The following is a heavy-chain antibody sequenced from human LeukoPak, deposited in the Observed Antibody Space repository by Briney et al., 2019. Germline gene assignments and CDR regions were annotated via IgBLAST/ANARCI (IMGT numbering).Heavy chain of an antibody. D-gene: IGHD3-22*01. Sequence: SETLSLTCTVSGGSISSYYWSWIRQPPAKGLEWIGNIDYTRDTNYNPSLRSRVTILVDKSKNQFSLNLNSVTAADTAVYYCARNGPHYYDKSGYLDSWGQGTLVTVSS. CDR2: IDYTRDT. V-gene: IGHV4-59*03. CDR1: GGSISSYY. CDR3: ARNGPHYYDKSGYLDS. J-gene: IGHJ4*02.